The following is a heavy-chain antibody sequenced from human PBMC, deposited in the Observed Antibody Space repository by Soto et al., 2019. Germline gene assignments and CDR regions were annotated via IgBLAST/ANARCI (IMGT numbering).Heavy chain of an antibody. V-gene: IGHV1-2*04. CDR1: GYTFTGYY. J-gene: IGHJ4*02. CDR2: INPNSGGT. D-gene: IGHD2-21*01. CDR3: ARGHASGNCYSDY. Sequence: PSVKVSCKASGYTFTGYYMHWVRQAPGQGLEWMGWINPNSGGTNYAQKFQGWVTMTRDTSISTAYMELSRLRSDDTAVYYCARGHASGNCYSDYPGQGTLVTVSS.